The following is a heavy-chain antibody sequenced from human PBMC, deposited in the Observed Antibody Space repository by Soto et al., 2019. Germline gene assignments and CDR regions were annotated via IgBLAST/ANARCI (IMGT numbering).Heavy chain of an antibody. CDR1: GGSVSSGSYY. CDR2: MSHSGGT. D-gene: IGHD1-1*01. J-gene: IGHJ3*02. Sequence: QVQLQQWGAGLLKPSETLSLTCAVYGGSVSSGSYYWSWIRQPPGKGLEWIGEMSHSGGTHFNPSLKRRVTISVDTSKNHFSLKMSFVTAADTALYYCARVERGTATTVVDAFDIWGPGTMLTVSS. V-gene: IGHV4-34*01. CDR3: ARVERGTATTVVDAFDI.